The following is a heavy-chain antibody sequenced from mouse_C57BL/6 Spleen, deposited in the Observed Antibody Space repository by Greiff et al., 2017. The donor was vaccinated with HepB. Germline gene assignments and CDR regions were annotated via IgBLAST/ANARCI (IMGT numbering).Heavy chain of an antibody. CDR1: GFTFSDYY. Sequence: EVQLVESGGGLVQPGGSLKLSCAASGFTFSDYYMYWVRQTPEKRLEWVAYISNGGGSTYYPDTVKGRFTISRDNAKNTLYLQMSRLKSEDTAVYYCASGSSYWYFDVWGTGTTVTVSS. CDR2: ISNGGGST. D-gene: IGHD1-1*01. CDR3: ASGSSYWYFDV. V-gene: IGHV5-12*01. J-gene: IGHJ1*03.